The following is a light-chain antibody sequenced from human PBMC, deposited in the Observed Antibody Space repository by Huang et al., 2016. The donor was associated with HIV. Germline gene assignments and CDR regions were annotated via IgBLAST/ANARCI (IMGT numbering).Light chain of an antibody. CDR2: AIS. V-gene: IGKV1-39*01. Sequence: DIQMTQSPSSLSASVGDRVTITCRASQLISRSLNWYQHKPGKAPKLLIDAISNLQSGVPSRFSGSESWTNFTLTISSLQPEDFATYSCQQTYRTPITFGQGTRLDIK. J-gene: IGKJ5*01. CDR1: QLISRS. CDR3: QQTYRTPIT.